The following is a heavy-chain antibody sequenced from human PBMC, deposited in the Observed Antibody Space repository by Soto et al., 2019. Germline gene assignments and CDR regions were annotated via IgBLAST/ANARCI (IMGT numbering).Heavy chain of an antibody. V-gene: IGHV3-7*03. Sequence: GGSLRLSCAASGFTFSSYWMSWVRQAPGKGLEWVANIKQDGSEKYYVDSVKGRFTISRDNAKNSLYLQMNSLRAEDTAVYYCAREPFGYYYDSSGNPKAGMDVWGQGTTVTVSS. CDR3: AREPFGYYYDSSGNPKAGMDV. J-gene: IGHJ6*02. CDR1: GFTFSSYW. D-gene: IGHD3-22*01. CDR2: IKQDGSEK.